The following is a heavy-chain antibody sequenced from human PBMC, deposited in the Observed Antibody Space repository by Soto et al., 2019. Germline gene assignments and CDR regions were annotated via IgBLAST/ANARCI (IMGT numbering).Heavy chain of an antibody. V-gene: IGHV3-33*01. CDR3: AREPYYYDSSGYYNRYWYFDL. D-gene: IGHD3-22*01. CDR1: GFTFSSYG. CDR2: IWDDGSNK. J-gene: IGHJ2*01. Sequence: QVQLVESGGGVVQPGRSLRLSCAASGFTFSSYGMHWVRQAPGKGLEWVAVIWDDGSNKYYADSVKGRFTISRDNSKNTLYLQMNNLRAEDTAVYYFAREPYYYDSSGYYNRYWYFDLWGRGTLVTVSS.